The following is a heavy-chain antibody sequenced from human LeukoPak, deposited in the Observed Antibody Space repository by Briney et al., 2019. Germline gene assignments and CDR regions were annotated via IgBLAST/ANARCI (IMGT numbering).Heavy chain of an antibody. CDR1: GFTFSSYS. J-gene: IGHJ3*02. D-gene: IGHD3-3*01. CDR2: ISSSSSTI. Sequence: GGSLRLSCAASGFTFSSYSMTWVRQAPGKGLEWVSYISSSSSTIYYADSVKGRFTISRDNAKNSLYLQMNSLRDEDTAVYYCARDLGDYDFWSGFDAFDIWGQGTMVTVSS. V-gene: IGHV3-48*02. CDR3: ARDLGDYDFWSGFDAFDI.